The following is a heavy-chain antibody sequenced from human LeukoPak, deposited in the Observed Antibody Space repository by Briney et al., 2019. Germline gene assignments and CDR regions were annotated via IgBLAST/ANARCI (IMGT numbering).Heavy chain of an antibody. CDR2: TRYRSTWMT. CDR3: VRDFNWGFDY. CDR1: GDSVSSKSVS. Sequence: SETLSLTCAISGDSVSSKSVSWSWIRQSPSGGLEFLGRTRYRSTWMTFYSLSVQSRMTINADTSRNHVSLRLNSVTPEDTALYYCVRDFNWGFDYWGQGTLVTVSS. D-gene: IGHD7-27*01. J-gene: IGHJ4*02. V-gene: IGHV6-1*01.